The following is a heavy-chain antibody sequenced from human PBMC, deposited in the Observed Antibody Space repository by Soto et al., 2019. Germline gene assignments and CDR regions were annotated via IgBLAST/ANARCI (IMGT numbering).Heavy chain of an antibody. CDR1: GGSISSGDYY. V-gene: IGHV4-30-4*01. Sequence: TLSLTCTVSGGSISSGDYYWSWIRQPPGKGLEWIGYIYYSGSTYYNPSLKSRVTISVDTSKNQFSLKLSSVTAADTAVYYCASGLRGYSGYEAYWGQGTLVTVSS. CDR2: IYYSGST. D-gene: IGHD5-12*01. CDR3: ASGLRGYSGYEAY. J-gene: IGHJ4*02.